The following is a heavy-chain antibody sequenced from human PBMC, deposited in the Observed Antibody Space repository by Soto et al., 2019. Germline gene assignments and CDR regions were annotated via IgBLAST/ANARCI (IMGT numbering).Heavy chain of an antibody. J-gene: IGHJ4*02. D-gene: IGHD3-22*01. CDR1: GFSFNNYW. Sequence: PGWSLRISCAGAGFSFNNYWMSWARQAPGKGLEWVSVIYSGGRTYYADSVKGRFTISRDNSKNTVYLQMNSLRAEDTAVYYCAREPQFYYDGSADDYWGQGTLVTASS. V-gene: IGHV3-53*01. CDR3: AREPQFYYDGSADDY. CDR2: IYSGGRT.